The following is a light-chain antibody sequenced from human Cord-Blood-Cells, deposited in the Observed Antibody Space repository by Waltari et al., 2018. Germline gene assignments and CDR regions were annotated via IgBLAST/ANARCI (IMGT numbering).Light chain of an antibody. CDR2: GAS. V-gene: IGKV3-15*01. CDR3: QQYNNWWT. Sequence: EIVMTQSPATLSASTGERDTLSCRASQSVSSNLAGDQQKPGQAPRLLIYGASTRATGIPARFSGSGSGTEFTLTISSLQSEDFAVYYWQQYNNWWTFGQGTKVEIK. CDR1: QSVSSN. J-gene: IGKJ1*01.